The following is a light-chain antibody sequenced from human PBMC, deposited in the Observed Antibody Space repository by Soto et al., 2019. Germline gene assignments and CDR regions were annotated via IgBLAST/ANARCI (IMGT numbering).Light chain of an antibody. V-gene: IGKV3-15*01. Sequence: EIVMTQSPATLSVSPGERATLSCRASQSVSRNLAWDQQKPGQAPRLLIYGASTRATGIPARFSGSGSGTEFTLTISSLQSEDFAVYYCQQYNSWPPAFGQGTKVEIK. CDR3: QQYNSWPPA. CDR2: GAS. CDR1: QSVSRN. J-gene: IGKJ1*01.